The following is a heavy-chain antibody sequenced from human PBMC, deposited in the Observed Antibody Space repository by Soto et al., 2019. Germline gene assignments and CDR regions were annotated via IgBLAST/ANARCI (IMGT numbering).Heavy chain of an antibody. J-gene: IGHJ4*02. CDR2: IIPIFGTA. D-gene: IGHD5-18*01. Sequence: SVKVSCKASGGTFSSYAISWVRQAPGQGLEWMGGIIPIFGTANYAQKFQGRVTITADESTSTAYMELSSLRSEDTAVYYCARSQARGNSYGYFDYWGQGTLVTVSS. CDR3: ARSQARGNSYGYFDY. CDR1: GGTFSSYA. V-gene: IGHV1-69*13.